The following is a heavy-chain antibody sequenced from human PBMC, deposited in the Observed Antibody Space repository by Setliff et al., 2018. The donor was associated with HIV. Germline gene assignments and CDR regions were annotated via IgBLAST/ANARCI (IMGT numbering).Heavy chain of an antibody. J-gene: IGHJ3*02. CDR3: ARAEMATIVAFDI. CDR2: IYYSGST. V-gene: IGHV4-59*01. Sequence: SETLSLTCTVSDGPFSSDYWTWIRQTPGKGLEWIGYIYYSGSTKYNPSLTSRVTISVDTSKNHFSLKLTSVTAADTAVYYCARAEMATIVAFDIWGQGTMVTVTS. D-gene: IGHD5-12*01. CDR1: DGPFSSDY.